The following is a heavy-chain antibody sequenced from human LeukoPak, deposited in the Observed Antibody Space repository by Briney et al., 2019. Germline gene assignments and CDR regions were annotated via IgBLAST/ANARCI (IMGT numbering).Heavy chain of an antibody. J-gene: IGHJ4*02. CDR3: AREVDDSSGYRYFDY. CDR2: IYYSGST. V-gene: IGHV4-30-4*01. D-gene: IGHD3-22*01. Sequence: PSQTLSLTCTVSGGSISSGDYYWSWIRQPPGKGLEWIGYIYYSGSTYYNPSLKSRVTISVDTSKNQFSLKLGSVTAADTAVYYCAREVDDSSGYRYFDYWGQGTLVTVSS. CDR1: GGSISSGDYY.